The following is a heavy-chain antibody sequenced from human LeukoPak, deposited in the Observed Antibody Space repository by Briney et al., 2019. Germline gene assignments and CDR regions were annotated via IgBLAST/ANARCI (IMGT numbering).Heavy chain of an antibody. CDR3: ARGMGRFCTSSSCYLSFVY. CDR1: GSSISNGFF. J-gene: IGHJ4*02. V-gene: IGHV4-38-2*02. CDR2: IQNGGDS. Sequence: SETLSLTCNVSGSSISNGFFWAWIRQSPGKGLEWIGSIQNGGDSYYNPSLKSRTTMSVDTSKNQSSLKLTSVTAADTAVFYCARGMGRFCTSSSCYLSFVYWGQGTLVTVSS. D-gene: IGHD2-2*01.